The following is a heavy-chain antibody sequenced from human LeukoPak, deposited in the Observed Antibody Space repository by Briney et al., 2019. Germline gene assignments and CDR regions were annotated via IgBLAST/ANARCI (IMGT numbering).Heavy chain of an antibody. D-gene: IGHD2-2*01. V-gene: IGHV3-23*01. CDR3: AKIQDIVVVPAAIDY. CDR1: GFTFSSYA. CDR2: ISGSGGST. J-gene: IGHJ4*02. Sequence: PGGSLRLSCAASGFTFSSYALSWVRQAPGKGLEWVSAISGSGGSTYYADSVKGRFTIPRDNSKNTLYLQMNSLRAEDTAVYYCAKIQDIVVVPAAIDYWGQGTLVTVSS.